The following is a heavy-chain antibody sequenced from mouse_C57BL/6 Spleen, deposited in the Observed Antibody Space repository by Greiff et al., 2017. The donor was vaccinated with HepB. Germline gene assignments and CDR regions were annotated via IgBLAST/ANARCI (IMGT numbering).Heavy chain of an antibody. CDR2: FYPGSGSI. J-gene: IGHJ4*01. CDR3: ARHEVDYGNYDAMDY. CDR1: GYTFTEYT. Sequence: QVHVKQSGAELVKPGASVKLSCKASGYTFTEYTIHWVKQRSGQGLEWIGWFYPGSGSIKYNEKFKDKATLTADKSSSTVYMELSRLTSEDSAVYFCARHEVDYGNYDAMDYWGQGTSVTVSS. D-gene: IGHD2-1*01. V-gene: IGHV1-62-2*01.